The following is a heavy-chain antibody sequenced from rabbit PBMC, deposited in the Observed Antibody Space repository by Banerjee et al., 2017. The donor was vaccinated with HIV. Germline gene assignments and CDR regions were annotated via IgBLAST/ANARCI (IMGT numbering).Heavy chain of an antibody. CDR2: IDNGDGST. D-gene: IGHD1-1*01. J-gene: IGHJ4*01. Sequence: QEQLEESGGDLVKPEGSLTLTCTASGFTLSNYWMCWVRQAPGKGLELIACIDNGDGSTYYASWAKGRFTISKTSSTTVTLQMTSLTAADTATYFCARDRAGVIGWNFNLWGPGTLVTVS. V-gene: IGHV1S45*01. CDR3: ARDRAGVIGWNFNL. CDR1: GFTLSNYW.